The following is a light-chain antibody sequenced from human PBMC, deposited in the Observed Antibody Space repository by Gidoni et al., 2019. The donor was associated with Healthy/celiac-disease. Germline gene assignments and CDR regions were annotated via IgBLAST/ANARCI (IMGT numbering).Light chain of an antibody. V-gene: IGKV3-15*01. J-gene: IGKJ1*01. CDR1: QSVSSN. CDR2: GAS. Sequence: EIVMTQSPATLSVSPGERATLSCRASQSVSSNLAWYQQKPGQAPRLLIYGASTRATGIPARFSGSGSGTEFTLTISSLQSEDFAVYYCQQYKPPPWTFXQXTKVEIK. CDR3: QQYKPPPWT.